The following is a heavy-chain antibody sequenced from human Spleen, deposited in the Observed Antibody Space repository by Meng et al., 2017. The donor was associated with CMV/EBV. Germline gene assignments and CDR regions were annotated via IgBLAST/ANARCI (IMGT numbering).Heavy chain of an antibody. J-gene: IGHJ6*02. CDR1: GGTFSKYA. CDR3: ASPNYYDSSGYYLPGGMDV. CDR2: IIPIFGAS. Sequence: SVKVSCKASGGTFSKYAISWVRQAPGQGLEWMGGIIPIFGASNYAQSFQGRLTITTDKSTNTAYMELTSLKSEDTAVYYCASPNYYDSSGYYLPGGMDVWGQGTTVTVSS. D-gene: IGHD3-22*01. V-gene: IGHV1-69*05.